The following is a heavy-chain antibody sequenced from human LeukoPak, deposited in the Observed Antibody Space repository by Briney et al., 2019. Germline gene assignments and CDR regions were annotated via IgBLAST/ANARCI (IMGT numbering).Heavy chain of an antibody. CDR2: ISSSSNYI. V-gene: IGHV3-21*04. CDR3: ARKGLGGELGGFDS. Sequence: GGSLRLSCAASGFTFSSYSMNWVRQAPGKGLEWISSISSSSNYIYYADSVKGRFTISRDNAKNSLYLQMNSLRVEDTALYHCARKGLGGELGGFDSWGQGTLVTVSS. CDR1: GFTFSSYS. D-gene: IGHD1-7*01. J-gene: IGHJ4*02.